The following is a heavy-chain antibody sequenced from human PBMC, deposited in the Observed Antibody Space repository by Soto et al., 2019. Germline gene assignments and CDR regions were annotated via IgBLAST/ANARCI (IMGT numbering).Heavy chain of an antibody. CDR3: ARLPTGWPNWFDP. D-gene: IGHD1-1*01. Sequence: SETLSLTCTVSGGSLSVTYYHWGWIRQPPGKGLEWIGNIQYSGTTYYNPSLQSRVTISVDTSKNQSSLKVNSVTAADTGVYYCARLPTGWPNWFDPWGPGTLVTVSS. J-gene: IGHJ5*02. V-gene: IGHV4-39*01. CDR1: GGSLSVTYYH. CDR2: IQYSGTT.